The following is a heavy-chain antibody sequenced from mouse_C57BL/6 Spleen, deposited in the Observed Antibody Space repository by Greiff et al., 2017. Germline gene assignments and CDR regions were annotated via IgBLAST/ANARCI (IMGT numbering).Heavy chain of an antibody. CDR2: IKPNNGGT. CDR1: GYTFTDYK. CDR3: ARRGSNYVWYFDV. V-gene: IGHV1-18*01. Sequence: VQLKQSGPELVKPGASVKIPCKASGYTFTDYKMDWVKQSNGKSLEWIGDIKPNNGGTIYNQKLTVKATLTVDKSSSTAYMGLRSLTSEDTAVYYCARRGSNYVWYFDVWGTGTTVTVSS. D-gene: IGHD2-5*01. J-gene: IGHJ1*03.